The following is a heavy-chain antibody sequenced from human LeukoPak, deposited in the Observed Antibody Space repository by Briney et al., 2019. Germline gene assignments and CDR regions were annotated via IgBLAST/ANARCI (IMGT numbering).Heavy chain of an antibody. CDR3: AREGTYYYDSSGYGLDH. Sequence: SETLSLTCAVSGYSISSGYYWGWIRQPPGKGLEWIGSIYHSGSTYYNPSLKSRVTISVDTSKNQFSLKLSSVTAADTAVYYCAREGTYYYDSSGYGLDHWGQGTLVTVSS. D-gene: IGHD3-22*01. V-gene: IGHV4-38-2*01. CDR2: IYHSGST. J-gene: IGHJ4*02. CDR1: GYSISSGYY.